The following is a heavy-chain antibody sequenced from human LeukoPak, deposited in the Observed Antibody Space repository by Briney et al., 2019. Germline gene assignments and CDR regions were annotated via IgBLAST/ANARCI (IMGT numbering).Heavy chain of an antibody. D-gene: IGHD3-22*01. CDR1: GYSFTNYW. J-gene: IGHJ2*01. V-gene: IGHV5-51*01. CDR3: ARRMISDDWYFDL. Sequence: GESLKISCKGSGYSFTNYWIGWVRQMPGKGLEWMGIIYPGDSDIRYSPSFQGQVTISADKSISTAYLQWSSLKASDTAIYYCARRMISDDWYFDLWGRGTLVTVSS. CDR2: IYPGDSDI.